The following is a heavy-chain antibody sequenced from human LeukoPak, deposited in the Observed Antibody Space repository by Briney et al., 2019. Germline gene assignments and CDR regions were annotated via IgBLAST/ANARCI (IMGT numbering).Heavy chain of an antibody. J-gene: IGHJ5*02. CDR1: GFTFSSYG. D-gene: IGHD1-20*01. V-gene: IGHV3-30*02. CDR2: IRCDGSNK. Sequence: GGSLRLSCAASGFTFSSYGMHWVRQAPGKGLEWVAFIRCDGSNKYYADSVKGRFTISRDNSKNTLYLQMNSLRAEDTAVYYCAKDIGYNWNVGFDPWGQGTLVTVSS. CDR3: AKDIGYNWNVGFDP.